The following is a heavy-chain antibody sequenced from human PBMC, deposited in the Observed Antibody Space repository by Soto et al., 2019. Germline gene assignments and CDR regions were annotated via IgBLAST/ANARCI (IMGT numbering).Heavy chain of an antibody. Sequence: GGSLRLSCAASGCTFSSYAMSWVRQAPWKGLEWVSAISGSGGSTYYADSVKGRFTISRDNSKNTLYLQMNSLRAEDTAVYYCANNSRGDNYYYYGMEVWGQGTTVNVSS. CDR3: ANNSRGDNYYYYGMEV. V-gene: IGHV3-23*01. D-gene: IGHD3-10*01. CDR2: ISGSGGST. J-gene: IGHJ6*01. CDR1: GCTFSSYA.